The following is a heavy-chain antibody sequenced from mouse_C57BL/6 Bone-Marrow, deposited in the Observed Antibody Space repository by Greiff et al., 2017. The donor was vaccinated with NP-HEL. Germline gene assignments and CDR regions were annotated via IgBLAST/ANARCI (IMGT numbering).Heavy chain of an antibody. CDR2: INPNNGGT. CDR3: AYYGSAYAMDY. D-gene: IGHD1-1*01. Sequence: DVKLQESGPELVKPGASVKMSCKASGYTFTDYNMHWVKQSHGKSLEWIGYINPNNGGTSYNQKFKGKATLTVNKSSSTAYMELRSLTSEDSAVYYCAYYGSAYAMDYWGQGTSVTVSS. CDR1: GYTFTDYN. V-gene: IGHV1-22*01. J-gene: IGHJ4*01.